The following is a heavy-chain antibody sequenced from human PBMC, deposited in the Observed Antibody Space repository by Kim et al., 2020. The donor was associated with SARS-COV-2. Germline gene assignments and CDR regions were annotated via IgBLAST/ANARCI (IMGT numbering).Heavy chain of an antibody. D-gene: IGHD2-8*01. J-gene: IGHJ6*02. CDR1: GYTSTSYA. V-gene: IGHV1-3*04. CDR2: INTGNGDT. CDR3: VMRGYCPTALCYSGGMDV. Sequence: ASVKVSCKASGYTSTSYAVHWVRQAPGQRLEWMAWINTGNGDTYYSEKFEGRVTLSTDTSAGTAYMEVSTLRSEDTAVYYCVMRGYCPTALCYSGGMDVWGQGPTITMSS.